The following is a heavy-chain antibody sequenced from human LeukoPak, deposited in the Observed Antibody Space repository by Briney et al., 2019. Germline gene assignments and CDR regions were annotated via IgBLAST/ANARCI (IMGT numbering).Heavy chain of an antibody. CDR1: GGSISSGGYY. Sequence: SETLSLTCTVSGGSISSGGYYWGWIRQHPGKGLEWIGYIYYSGSTYYNPTLKSRVTISVDTSKNQFSLKLSSVTAADTAVYYCAREKWGDTRSNWFDPWGQGTLVTVSS. CDR3: AREKWGDTRSNWFDP. J-gene: IGHJ5*02. V-gene: IGHV4-31*03. D-gene: IGHD2-21*02. CDR2: IYYSGST.